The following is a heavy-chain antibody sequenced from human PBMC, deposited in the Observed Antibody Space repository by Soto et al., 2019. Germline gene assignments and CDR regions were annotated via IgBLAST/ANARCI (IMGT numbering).Heavy chain of an antibody. CDR3: TTDPLKDY. Sequence: EVQLVESGGDLVKPGGSLRLSCVASGFTFSNAWMNWVRQAPGKGLEWVGRIKSKTDGGTTDYAAPVKGRFTISRXDXXXXVYLQMNSLKTEDTALYYCTTDPLKDYWGQGSLVTVSS. V-gene: IGHV3-15*07. CDR1: GFTFSNAW. CDR2: IKSKTDGGTT. J-gene: IGHJ4*02.